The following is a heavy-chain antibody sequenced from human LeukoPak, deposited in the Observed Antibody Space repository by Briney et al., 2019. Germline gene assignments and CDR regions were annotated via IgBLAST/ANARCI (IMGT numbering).Heavy chain of an antibody. CDR2: ISSSSSYI. Sequence: KSGGSLRLSCAASGFTFSSYSMNWVRQAPGKGLEWVSSISSSSSYIYYADSVKGRFTISRDNAKNSLYLQMNSLRAEDTAVYYCARGYLGYSYGDYWGQGTLVTVSS. J-gene: IGHJ4*02. CDR1: GFTFSSYS. V-gene: IGHV3-21*01. D-gene: IGHD5-18*01. CDR3: ARGYLGYSYGDY.